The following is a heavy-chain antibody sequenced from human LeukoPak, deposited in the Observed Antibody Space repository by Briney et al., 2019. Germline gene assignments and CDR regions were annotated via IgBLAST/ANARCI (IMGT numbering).Heavy chain of an antibody. CDR3: ARRWLQLVGAFDI. CDR2: IYYSGST. J-gene: IGHJ3*02. V-gene: IGHV4-39*01. CDR1: GGSISSSSYY. Sequence: SETLSLTCTVSGGSISSSSYYWSWIRQPPGKGLEWIGSIYYSGSTYYNPSLKSRVTISVDTSKNQFSLKLSSVTAADTAVYYCARRWLQLVGAFDIWGQGTMVTVSS. D-gene: IGHD5-24*01.